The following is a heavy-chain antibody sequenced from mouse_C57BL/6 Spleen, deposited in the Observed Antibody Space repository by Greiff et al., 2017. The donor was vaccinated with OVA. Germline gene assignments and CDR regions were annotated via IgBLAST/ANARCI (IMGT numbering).Heavy chain of an antibody. V-gene: IGHV1-52*01. D-gene: IGHD2-12*01. CDR2: IDPSDSET. CDR3: ARGSDYSLDY. CDR1: GYTFTSYW. Sequence: VQLQQPGAELVRPGSSVKLSCKASGYTFTSYWMHWVKQRPIQGLEWIGNIDPSDSETHYNQKFKDKATLTGDKSSSTVYMQLSSLTSEDSAVYYCARGSDYSLDYWGQGTTLTVSS. J-gene: IGHJ2*01.